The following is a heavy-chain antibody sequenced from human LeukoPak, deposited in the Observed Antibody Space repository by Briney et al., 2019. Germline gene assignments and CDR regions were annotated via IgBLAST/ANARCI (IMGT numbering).Heavy chain of an antibody. CDR1: GFTFSSNW. J-gene: IGHJ4*02. D-gene: IGHD1-14*01. V-gene: IGHV3-74*01. CDR2: INPDGSRT. CDR3: SRDFNGRNDF. Sequence: YPGGSLRPSCAASGFTFSSNWMHWVRQGPGKGLVWVSRINPDGSRTDYAESVKGRFTISRDNAKNTLSLEMNSLGDEDTAVYYCSRDFNGRNDFWGQGTLVTVSS.